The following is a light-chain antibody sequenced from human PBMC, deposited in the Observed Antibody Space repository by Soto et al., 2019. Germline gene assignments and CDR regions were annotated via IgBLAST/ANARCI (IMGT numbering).Light chain of an antibody. J-gene: IGKJ4*01. Sequence: DIHLTQSPSFLSASVGDRVTITCRASQGIASSLAWYQQQAGKAHKLLIYAASTLESGVPSRLSGSGPGTELTLTLSRLQPQDFGIYYCQQFNSYPLTFGGGTKVEIK. CDR2: AAS. CDR1: QGIASS. CDR3: QQFNSYPLT. V-gene: IGKV1-9*01.